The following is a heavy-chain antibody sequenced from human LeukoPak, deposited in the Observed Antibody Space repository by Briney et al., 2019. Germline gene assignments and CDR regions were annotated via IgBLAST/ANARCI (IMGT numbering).Heavy chain of an antibody. Sequence: TGGSLRLSCAVSGFPFSNSWMYWVRQAPGKGLEGVANIKKDGSGISYVDSVKGRFIISRDNARNSLYLQMNSLRVEDTAVYFCAGGSRMEVWGKGTAVTVSS. CDR2: IKKDGSGI. CDR3: AGGSRMEV. V-gene: IGHV3-7*03. CDR1: GFPFSNSW. D-gene: IGHD1-26*01. J-gene: IGHJ6*04.